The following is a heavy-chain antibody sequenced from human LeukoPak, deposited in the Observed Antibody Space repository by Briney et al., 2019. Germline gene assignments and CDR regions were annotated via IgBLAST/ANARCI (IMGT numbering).Heavy chain of an antibody. CDR3: ARDRCSSTSCPPLWFDP. V-gene: IGHV1-18*04. J-gene: IGHJ5*02. D-gene: IGHD2-2*01. Sequence: GASVNVSCKVSGYTFTSYGISWVRQAPGQGLEWMGWISAYNGNTNYAQKLQGRVTMTADTSTSTAYMELRSLRSEDTAVYYCARDRCSSTSCPPLWFDPWGQGTLVTVSS. CDR2: ISAYNGNT. CDR1: GYTFTSYG.